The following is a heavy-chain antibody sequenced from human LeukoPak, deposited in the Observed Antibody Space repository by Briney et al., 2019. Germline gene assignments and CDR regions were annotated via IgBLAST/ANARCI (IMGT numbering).Heavy chain of an antibody. CDR1: GFTFTSSA. J-gene: IGHJ5*02. D-gene: IGHD6-13*01. CDR2: IVVGSGNT. CDR3: AADPLYSSSWPHLPHWFDP. Sequence: SVKVSCKASGFTFTSSAVQWVRQARGQRLEWIGWIVVGSGNTNYAQKFQERVTITRDMSTSTAYMGLSSLRSEDTAVYYCAADPLYSSSWPHLPHWFDPWGQGTLVTVSS. V-gene: IGHV1-58*01.